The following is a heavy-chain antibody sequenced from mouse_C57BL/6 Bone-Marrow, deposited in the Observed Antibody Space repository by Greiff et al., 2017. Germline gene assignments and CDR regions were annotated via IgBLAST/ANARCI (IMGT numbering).Heavy chain of an antibody. J-gene: IGHJ4*01. CDR1: GFSLTSYG. Sequence: VQVVESGPGLVAPSQSLSITCTVSGFSLTSYGVDWVRQPPGKGLEWLGVIWGGGSTNYNSALMSSLSISKDNSKSQVFLKRNSLQTDDTDMYYCAKQGGFRGYAMDYWGQGTSVTVSS. CDR2: IWGGGST. CDR3: AKQGGFRGYAMDY. V-gene: IGHV2-9*01. D-gene: IGHD3-1*01.